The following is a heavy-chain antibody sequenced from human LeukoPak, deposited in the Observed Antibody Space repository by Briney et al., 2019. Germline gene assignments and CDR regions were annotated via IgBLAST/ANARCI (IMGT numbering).Heavy chain of an antibody. Sequence: PSETLSLTCTVSGGSISDYYWTWTRQSPGTGLEWIGYMDYSGSTAYNPSLKSRVTVSIDTSKKQFSLELSSVTAADTAIYFCARRKRGSGGPFDYWGQGTLVTVSS. CDR1: GGSISDYY. J-gene: IGHJ4*02. CDR2: MDYSGST. V-gene: IGHV4-59*08. D-gene: IGHD6-19*01. CDR3: ARRKRGSGGPFDY.